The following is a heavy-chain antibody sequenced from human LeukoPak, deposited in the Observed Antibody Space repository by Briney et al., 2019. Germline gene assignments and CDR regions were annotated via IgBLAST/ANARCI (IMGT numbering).Heavy chain of an antibody. CDR3: ARSLRVRGVPDYMDV. CDR1: GFTFSSYA. D-gene: IGHD3-10*02. CDR2: ISSNGGGT. J-gene: IGHJ6*03. Sequence: GGSLRLSCAASGFTFSSYAMYWVRQAPGKGLEYVSAISSNGGGTYYGSSVKGRFTISRDNSENMLYLQMNSLRAEDTAVYYCARSLRVRGVPDYMDVWGKGTTVIISS. V-gene: IGHV3-64*01.